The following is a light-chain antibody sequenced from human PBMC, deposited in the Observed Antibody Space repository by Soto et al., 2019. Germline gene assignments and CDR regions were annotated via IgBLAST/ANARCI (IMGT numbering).Light chain of an antibody. CDR2: EVS. CDR3: NSYTSSSTYV. V-gene: IGLV2-18*02. Sequence: QSVLTQPPSVSGSPGQSVTISCTGTSSDVGSYNRVSWYQQPPGTAPKLMIYEVSNRPSGVPDRFSGSKSGNTASLTISGLQAGDEADYYCNSYTSSSTYVFGTGTKLTVL. J-gene: IGLJ1*01. CDR1: SSDVGSYNR.